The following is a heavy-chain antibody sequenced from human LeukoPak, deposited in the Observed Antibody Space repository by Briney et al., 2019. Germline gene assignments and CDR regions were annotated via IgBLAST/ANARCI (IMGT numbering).Heavy chain of an antibody. V-gene: IGHV4-39*01. CDR3: ARHSPPRYGDYVSPHFDY. CDR1: GGSISSSSYY. J-gene: IGHJ4*02. CDR2: IYYSGST. D-gene: IGHD4-17*01. Sequence: NSSETLSLTCTVSGGSISSSSYYWGWIRQPPGKGLEWIGSIYYSGSTYYNPSLKSRVTISVDTSKNQFSLKLSSVTAADTAVYYCARHSPPRYGDYVSPHFDYWGQGTLVTVSS.